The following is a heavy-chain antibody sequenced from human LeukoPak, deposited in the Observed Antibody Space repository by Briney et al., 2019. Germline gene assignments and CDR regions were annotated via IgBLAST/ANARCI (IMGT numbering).Heavy chain of an antibody. CDR2: ISAYNGNT. V-gene: IGHV1-18*01. CDR1: GYIFTSYG. J-gene: IGHJ4*02. D-gene: IGHD4-17*01. CDR3: ARLTTVTTSVYFDY. Sequence: ASVKVSCKASGYIFTSYGISWVRQAPGQGLEWMGWISAYNGNTNYAQKLQGRVTMTTDTSTSTAYMELRSLRSDDTAVYYCARLTTVTTSVYFDYWGQGTLVTVSS.